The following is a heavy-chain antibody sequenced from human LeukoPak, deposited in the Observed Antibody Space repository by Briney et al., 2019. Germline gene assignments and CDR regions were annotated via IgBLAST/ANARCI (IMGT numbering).Heavy chain of an antibody. D-gene: IGHD3-22*01. CDR2: INPNSGGT. J-gene: IGHJ4*02. CDR1: GYTFTGYY. V-gene: IGHV1-2*02. CDR3: ARDLFPLYYYDSSGSLGDY. Sequence: VKVSCKASGYTFTGYYMHWVRQAPGQGLEWMGWINPNSGGTNYAQKFQGRVTMTRDTSISTAYMELSRLRSDDTAVYYCARDLFPLYYYDSSGSLGDYWGQGTLVTVSS.